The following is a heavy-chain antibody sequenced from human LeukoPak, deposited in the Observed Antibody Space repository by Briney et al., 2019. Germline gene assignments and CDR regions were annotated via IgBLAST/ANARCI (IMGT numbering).Heavy chain of an antibody. CDR2: ISSGGSTI. V-gene: IGHV3-11*01. CDR1: GFTFSDYY. D-gene: IGHD4-17*01. Sequence: PGGSLRLSCAVSGFTFSDYYMSWIRQAPGKGLEWVSYISSGGSTISHADSVKGRFTISRDNAENSLYLQMNSLKTEDTAVYYCTRHPDRYGDPFDYWGQGTLVTVSS. CDR3: TRHPDRYGDPFDY. J-gene: IGHJ4*02.